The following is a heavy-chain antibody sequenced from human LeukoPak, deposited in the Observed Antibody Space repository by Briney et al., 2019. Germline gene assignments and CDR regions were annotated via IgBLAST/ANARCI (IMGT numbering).Heavy chain of an antibody. CDR3: ARAKTIMTTVTTGWFDP. D-gene: IGHD4-17*01. Sequence: PSETLSLTCTVSGGSISSGGYYWSWIRQHPGKGLEWIGYIYYSGSTYYNPSLKSRVTISVDTSKNQFSLKLSSVTAADTAVFYCARAKTIMTTVTTGWFDPWGQGTLVTVSS. CDR2: IYYSGST. CDR1: GGSISSGGYY. V-gene: IGHV4-31*03. J-gene: IGHJ5*02.